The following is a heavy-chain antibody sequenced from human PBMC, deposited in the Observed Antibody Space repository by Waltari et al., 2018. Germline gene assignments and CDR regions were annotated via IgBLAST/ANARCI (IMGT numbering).Heavy chain of an antibody. J-gene: IGHJ4*02. CDR3: AREARVGASASGGY. D-gene: IGHD1-26*01. CDR1: VDSISSSSHY. CDR2: IYYNGGT. V-gene: IGHV4-39*07. Sequence: QMQLQESGPGLVKPSETLSLTCTVSVDSISSSSHYCGWIRQPPGKGLEWIATIYYNGGTQYNPSLRSRVTISIDTSKNQFSLNLSSVTAADTAVYYCAREARVGASASGGYWGQGTLVTVSS.